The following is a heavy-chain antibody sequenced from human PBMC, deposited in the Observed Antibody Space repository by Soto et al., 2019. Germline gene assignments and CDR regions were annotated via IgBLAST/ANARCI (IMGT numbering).Heavy chain of an antibody. CDR1: GDSISSSLYY. V-gene: IGHV4-39*01. D-gene: IGHD2-15*01. Sequence: QLQMQESGPGLVKPSETLSLTCSVSGDSISSSLYYWGCIRQPPGKGLEWIGSIYYSGNTYYNPSLKSRVTISVDTSKNQFSLRLSSVTAADTAVYYCARQAYCSGGSCYPLPWHFDLWGRGTLVTVSS. J-gene: IGHJ2*01. CDR3: ARQAYCSGGSCYPLPWHFDL. CDR2: IYYSGNT.